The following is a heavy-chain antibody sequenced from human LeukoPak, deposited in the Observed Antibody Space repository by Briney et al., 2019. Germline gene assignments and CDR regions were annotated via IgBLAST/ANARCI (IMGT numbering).Heavy chain of an antibody. CDR3: ARGGVYFEY. J-gene: IGHJ4*02. Sequence: KPSQTLSLTCTVSGGSISSGSYYWSWIRQPAGKGLEWIGRIYTSGSTTYNPSLKSRVTISVDTSKNHFSLKLSSVTAADTAVYYCARGGVYFEYWGQGTLVTVSS. V-gene: IGHV4-61*02. CDR1: GGSISSGSYY. D-gene: IGHD2-8*01. CDR2: IYTSGST.